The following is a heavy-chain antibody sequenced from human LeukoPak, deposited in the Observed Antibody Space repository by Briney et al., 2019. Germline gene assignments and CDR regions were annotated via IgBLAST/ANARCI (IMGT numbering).Heavy chain of an antibody. V-gene: IGHV4-39*07. CDR1: GGSISSSSYY. D-gene: IGHD1-1*01. CDR2: IYYSGST. J-gene: IGHJ5*02. Sequence: SETLSLTCTVSGGSISSSSYYWGWIRQPPGKGLEWIESIYYSGSTYYNPSLKSRVTISVDTSKNQFSLKLSSVTAADTAVYYCARDRAGTIGFDPWGQGTLVTVSS. CDR3: ARDRAGTIGFDP.